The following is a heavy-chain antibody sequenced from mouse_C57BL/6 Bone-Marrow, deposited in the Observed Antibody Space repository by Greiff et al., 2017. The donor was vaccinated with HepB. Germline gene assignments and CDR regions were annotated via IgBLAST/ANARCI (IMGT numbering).Heavy chain of an antibody. CDR2: IYPGSGNT. Sequence: VQLQQSGAELVRPGASVKLSCKASGYTFTDYYINWVKQRPGQGLEWIARIYPGSGNTYYNEKFKGKATLTAEKSSSTAYMQLSSLTSEDSAVYFCARCENYDLDYWGQGTILTVSS. D-gene: IGHD2-4*01. CDR3: ARCENYDLDY. J-gene: IGHJ2*01. V-gene: IGHV1-76*01. CDR1: GYTFTDYY.